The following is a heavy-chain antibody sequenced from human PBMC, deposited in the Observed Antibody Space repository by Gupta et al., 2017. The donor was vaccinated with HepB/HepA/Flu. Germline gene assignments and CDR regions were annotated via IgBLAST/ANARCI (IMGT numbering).Heavy chain of an antibody. CDR2: ISYDGSNK. V-gene: IGHV3-30-3*01. Sequence: QVQLVESGGGVVQPGRSLRLSCAASGFTFSSYAMHWVRQAPGKGLEWVAVISYDGSNKYYADSVKGRFTISRDNSKNTLYLQMNSLRAEDTAVYYCARAKKTQQLEIDYWGQGTLVTVSS. CDR1: GFTFSSYA. J-gene: IGHJ4*02. CDR3: ARAKKTQQLEIDY. D-gene: IGHD6-13*01.